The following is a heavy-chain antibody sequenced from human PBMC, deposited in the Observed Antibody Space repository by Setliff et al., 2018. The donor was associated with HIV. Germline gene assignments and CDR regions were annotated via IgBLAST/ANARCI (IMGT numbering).Heavy chain of an antibody. CDR1: GYTFTSYG. D-gene: IGHD3-22*01. J-gene: IGHJ4*02. Sequence: SVKVSCKASGYTFTSYGISWVRQAPGQGLEWMGGIVPILNTGNYAPKFQGRVTITADESTTTAYMELSSLRSEDTAGYYCARIPNHSSGFDYWGQGTPVTVSS. V-gene: IGHV1-69*13. CDR3: ARIPNHSSGFDY. CDR2: IVPILNTG.